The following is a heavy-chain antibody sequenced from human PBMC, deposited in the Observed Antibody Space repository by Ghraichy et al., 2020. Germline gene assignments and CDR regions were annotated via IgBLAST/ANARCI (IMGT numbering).Heavy chain of an antibody. Sequence: SQTLSLTCAVSGYSISSGCYWGWIRQPPGKGLEWIGSMFHSGTSYYKPSLKGRATISVDTSKNQFSLKLSSVTAADTAVYYCARGLRRLGPAIQEFDYWGRGTLVTVSS. CDR1: GYSISSGCY. J-gene: IGHJ4*02. D-gene: IGHD2-2*01. V-gene: IGHV4-38-2*01. CDR3: ARGLRRLGPAIQEFDY. CDR2: MFHSGTS.